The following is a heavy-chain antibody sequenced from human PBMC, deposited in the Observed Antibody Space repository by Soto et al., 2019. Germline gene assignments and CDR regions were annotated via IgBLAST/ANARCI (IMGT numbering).Heavy chain of an antibody. Sequence: QVQLVQSGAEVKKPGSSVKVPCKASGGTFSSYAISWVRQAPGQGLEWMGGIIPIFGTANYAQKFQGRVTITADEAASTADMELSSLISEDTAVYYCARHVPAAGYYYGMDVWGQGTTVTVSS. J-gene: IGHJ6*02. V-gene: IGHV1-69*12. CDR1: GGTFSSYA. CDR3: ARHVPAAGYYYGMDV. D-gene: IGHD2-2*01. CDR2: IIPIFGTA.